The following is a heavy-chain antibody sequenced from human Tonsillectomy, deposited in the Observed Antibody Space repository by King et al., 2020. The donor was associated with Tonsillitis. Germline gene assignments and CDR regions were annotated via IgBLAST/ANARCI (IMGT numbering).Heavy chain of an antibody. Sequence: QLQESGPGLVKPSETLSLTCAFSGYSISSGYYWGWIRQPPGKGLEWIGSIYHSGSTYYNPSLKSRVTISVDTSKNQFSLKLSSVTAPDTAVYYCARSGYCSGGSCYKDYWGQGTLVTVSS. D-gene: IGHD2-15*01. CDR2: IYHSGST. CDR1: GYSISSGYY. CDR3: ARSGYCSGGSCYKDY. J-gene: IGHJ4*02. V-gene: IGHV4-38-2*01.